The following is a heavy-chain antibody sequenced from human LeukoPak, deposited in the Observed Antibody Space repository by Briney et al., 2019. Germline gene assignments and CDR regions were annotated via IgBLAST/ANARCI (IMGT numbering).Heavy chain of an antibody. CDR2: IYSGGRT. CDR3: ARVPFTSSLGDYFDY. CDR1: GFTTTGNY. V-gene: IGHV3-66*01. D-gene: IGHD6-13*01. J-gene: IGHJ4*02. Sequence: PGGSLRLSCAASGFTTTGNYITWVRQAPGKGLEWVSVIYSGGRTNYADSVKGRFSISGDISNDTVYLQLNSLRIEDTAVYFCARVPFTSSLGDYFDYWGQGTLVTVSS.